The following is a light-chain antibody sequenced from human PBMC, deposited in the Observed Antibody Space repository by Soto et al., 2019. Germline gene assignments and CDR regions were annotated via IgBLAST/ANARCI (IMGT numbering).Light chain of an antibody. CDR1: SSDVGGYNY. J-gene: IGLJ1*01. CDR3: SSYTSSSTLDV. CDR2: DVS. V-gene: IGLV2-14*01. Sequence: QSVLTQPASVSGSPGQSITISCTGTSSDVGGYNYVSWYQQHPGKAPKLMIYDVSNRPSGVSNRSSGSKSGNTASLTISGLQAEDEADYYCSSYTSSSTLDVFGTGTKLTVL.